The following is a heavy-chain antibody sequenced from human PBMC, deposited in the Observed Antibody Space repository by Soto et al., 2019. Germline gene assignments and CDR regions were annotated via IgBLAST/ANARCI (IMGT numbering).Heavy chain of an antibody. CDR1: GGSISSGGYS. J-gene: IGHJ4*02. CDR3: AGGPGVARNY. Sequence: QLQLQESGSGLVKPSQTLSLTCAVSGGSISSGGYSWSWIRQPPGKGLEWIGYIYHSGSTYYNPSLNRRVTISVDRSRNQFSLKMSSVTAADTAVYYCAGGPGVARNYWGQGTLVTVSS. D-gene: IGHD5-12*01. V-gene: IGHV4-30-2*01. CDR2: IYHSGST.